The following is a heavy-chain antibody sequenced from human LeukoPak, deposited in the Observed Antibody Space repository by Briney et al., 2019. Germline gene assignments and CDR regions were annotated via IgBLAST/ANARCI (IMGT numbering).Heavy chain of an antibody. CDR2: VSSTGGTT. Sequence: PGGSLRLSCAASGFTFSSYAMSWVRRAPGKGLEWVSAVSSTGGTTYYADSVKGRFTISRDNSKNTLFLQINSLRAEDTAVYYCAKNGDRGAFCSGGTCYPYYYYYMDVWGKGTTVTISS. CDR1: GFTFSSYA. D-gene: IGHD2-15*01. V-gene: IGHV3-23*01. CDR3: AKNGDRGAFCSGGTCYPYYYYYMDV. J-gene: IGHJ6*03.